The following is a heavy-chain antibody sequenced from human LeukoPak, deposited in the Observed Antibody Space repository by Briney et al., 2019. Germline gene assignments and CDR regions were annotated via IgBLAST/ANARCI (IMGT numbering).Heavy chain of an antibody. CDR3: ARIPYSGGWYEWLDDY. J-gene: IGHJ4*02. V-gene: IGHV1-18*01. D-gene: IGHD6-19*01. CDR1: GYTFTSYG. CDR2: ISAYNGNT. Sequence: ASVKVSCKASGYTFTSYGISWVRQAPGQGLEWMGWISAYNGNTNYAQKLQGRVTMTTDTSTSTAYMELRSLRSDDTAVYYCARIPYSGGWYEWLDDYWGQGTLVTVSS.